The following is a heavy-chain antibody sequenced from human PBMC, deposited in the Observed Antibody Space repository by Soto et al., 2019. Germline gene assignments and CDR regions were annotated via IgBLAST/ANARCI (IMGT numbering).Heavy chain of an antibody. Sequence: GSLRLSCVASGFSFSSYWIHWVRQAPGKGLVWVSRINSDGSGTSYADSVKGRFTISRDNAKNTLYLQMNSLRAEDTAVYYCVRYYDSSGYHDFWGQGTLVTSPQ. CDR3: VRYYDSSGYHDF. CDR2: INSDGSGT. D-gene: IGHD3-22*01. V-gene: IGHV3-74*01. J-gene: IGHJ4*02. CDR1: GFSFSSYW.